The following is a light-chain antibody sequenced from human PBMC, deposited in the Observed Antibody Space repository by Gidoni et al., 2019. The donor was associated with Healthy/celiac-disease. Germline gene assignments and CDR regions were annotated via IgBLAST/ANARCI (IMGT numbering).Light chain of an antibody. CDR1: ALPKQY. V-gene: IGLV3-25*02. CDR3: QSADSSGTYPYV. J-gene: IGLJ1*01. CDR2: KDS. Sequence: SYELTQPPSVSVSPGQTARITCSGDALPKQYAYWYQQKPGQAPVLVIYKDSERPSGIPERFSGSSSGTTFTLTISGVQAEDEADYYCQSADSSGTYPYVFGTGTKVTVL.